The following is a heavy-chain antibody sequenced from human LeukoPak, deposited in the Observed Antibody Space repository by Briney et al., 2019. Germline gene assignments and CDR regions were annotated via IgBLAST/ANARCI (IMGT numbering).Heavy chain of an antibody. CDR1: GFTFSSYW. J-gene: IGHJ6*03. Sequence: GGSLRLSCAASGFTFSSYWMSWVRQAPGKGLEWVANIKQDGSEKYYVDSVKGRFTISRDNAKNSLYLQMNSLRAEDTAVYYCAKLGDGDIVVVPAATETYYYYYYMDVWGKGTTVTVSS. CDR2: IKQDGSEK. V-gene: IGHV3-7*03. D-gene: IGHD2-2*01. CDR3: AKLGDGDIVVVPAATETYYYYYYMDV.